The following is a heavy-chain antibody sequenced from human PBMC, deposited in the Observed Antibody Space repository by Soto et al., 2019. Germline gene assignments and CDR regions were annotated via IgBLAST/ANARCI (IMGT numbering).Heavy chain of an antibody. Sequence: QVQLVQSGAEVKKPGSSVKVSCKASGGTFSIYTISWVRQAPGQGLEWMGRIIPILGIANYAQKFQGRVTITADKSTSTAYMELSSLRSEDTAVYYCAREREWDAFDFWGQGTMVTVSS. D-gene: IGHD3-3*01. J-gene: IGHJ3*01. CDR1: GGTFSIYT. CDR2: IIPILGIA. CDR3: AREREWDAFDF. V-gene: IGHV1-69*08.